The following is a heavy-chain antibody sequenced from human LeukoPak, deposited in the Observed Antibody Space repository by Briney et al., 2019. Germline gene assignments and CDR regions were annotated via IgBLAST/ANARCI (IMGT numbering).Heavy chain of an antibody. V-gene: IGHV1-69*13. D-gene: IGHD2-21*01. CDR1: GGTFSSYA. J-gene: IGHJ1*01. CDR2: IIPIFGTA. CDR3: ARAPYCGGDCYSSEYFQH. Sequence: SVKVSCKASGGTFSSYAISWVRQAPGQGLEWMGGIIPIFGTATYAQKFQGRVTITADESTSTAYMELSSLRSEDTAVYYCARAPYCGGDCYSSEYFQHWGQGTLVTVSS.